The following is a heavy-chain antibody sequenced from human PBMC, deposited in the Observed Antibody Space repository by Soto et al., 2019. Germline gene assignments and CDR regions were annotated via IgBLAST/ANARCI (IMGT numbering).Heavy chain of an antibody. Sequence: EVQLVESGGGLVQPGGSLRLSCAASGFTFSTSWMSWVRQAPGKELEWVANINQDASGKYYVDSVKGRFTISRENAKKSLFLQMTSLRAEDTAVYFCARDIDRSSTNCRGVVGFDIWGQGTRVTVSS. V-gene: IGHV3-7*01. CDR2: INQDASGK. CDR1: GFTFSTSW. CDR3: ARDIDRSSTNCRGVVGFDI. D-gene: IGHD6-13*01. J-gene: IGHJ3*02.